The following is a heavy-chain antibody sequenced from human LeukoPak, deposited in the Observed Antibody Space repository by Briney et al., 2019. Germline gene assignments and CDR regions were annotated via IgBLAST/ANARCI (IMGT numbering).Heavy chain of an antibody. Sequence: SETLSLTCTVSGGSISSSTYYWAWVRQPPGKGLEGIGSINYSGNTYYKSSLKSRVTISVGTSKNQFSLKLTSVTAADTAVYYCTRLTVGTTWGNYFDYWGQGTVVTVSS. D-gene: IGHD1-26*01. CDR2: INYSGNT. CDR1: GGSISSSTYY. J-gene: IGHJ4*02. V-gene: IGHV4-39*01. CDR3: TRLTVGTTWGNYFDY.